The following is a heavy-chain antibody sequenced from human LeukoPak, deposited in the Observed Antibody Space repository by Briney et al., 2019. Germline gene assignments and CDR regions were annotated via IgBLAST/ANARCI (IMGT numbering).Heavy chain of an antibody. CDR1: GGTFSSYA. D-gene: IGHD2-2*02. Sequence: GASVKVSCKASGGTFSSYAISWVRQAPGQGLEWMGRIIPILGIANYAQKLQGRVTMTTDTSTSTAYMELRSLRSDDTAVYYCARDALIYCSSTSCYNAFDIWGQGTMVTVSS. V-gene: IGHV1-69*04. CDR2: IIPILGIA. CDR3: ARDALIYCSSTSCYNAFDI. J-gene: IGHJ3*02.